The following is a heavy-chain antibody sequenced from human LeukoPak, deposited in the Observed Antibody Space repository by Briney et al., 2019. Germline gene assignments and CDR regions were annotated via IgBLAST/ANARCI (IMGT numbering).Heavy chain of an antibody. D-gene: IGHD6-13*01. CDR3: VRDSGSSWREGLNY. CDR2: ISSSSDYI. Sequence: PGGSLRLSCAASTFTFSSDSMNWVRQAPGEGLEWVSSISSSSDYIYYADSVKGRFTIFRDNAKNSLYLQMNSLRVEDSAIYYCVRDSGSSWREGLNYWGQGTLVTVSS. J-gene: IGHJ4*02. CDR1: TFTFSSDS. V-gene: IGHV3-21*01.